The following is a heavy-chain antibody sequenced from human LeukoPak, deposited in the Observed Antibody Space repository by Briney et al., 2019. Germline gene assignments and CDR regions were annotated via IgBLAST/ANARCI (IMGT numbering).Heavy chain of an antibody. Sequence: GASVKVSCKASGYIFTSYGISWVRQAPGQGLEWMGWISAYNGNTNYAQMLQGRVTMTTDTSTSTAYMELRSLRSDDTAVYYCARDPQQLVGATWGGFNFWGQGTLVTVSS. J-gene: IGHJ4*02. D-gene: IGHD1-26*01. CDR3: ARDPQQLVGATWGGFNF. CDR1: GYIFTSYG. CDR2: ISAYNGNT. V-gene: IGHV1-18*01.